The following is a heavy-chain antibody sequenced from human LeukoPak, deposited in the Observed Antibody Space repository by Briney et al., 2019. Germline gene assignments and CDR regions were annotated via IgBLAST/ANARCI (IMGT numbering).Heavy chain of an antibody. CDR2: ISGSGSST. CDR1: GFTFSSYA. J-gene: IGHJ4*02. V-gene: IGHV3-23*01. CDR3: AKRFSGYEFDY. D-gene: IGHD5-12*01. Sequence: GGSLRLSCVASGFTFSSYAMSWVRQASGKGLEWVSAISGSGSSTYYADSVKGRFTISRDNSKNTLYLQMISLRAEDSAVYYCAKRFSGYEFDYWGQGTLVTVSS.